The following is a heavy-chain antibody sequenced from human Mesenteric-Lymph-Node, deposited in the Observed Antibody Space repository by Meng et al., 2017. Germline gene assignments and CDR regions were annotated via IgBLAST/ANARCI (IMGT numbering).Heavy chain of an antibody. Sequence: ASVKVSCKASGFSFTNYDINWVRQATGQGLECLGWMNPNSGNAGFPQKFQGRVTMTRNTSISTAYMELSSLRSEDTAVYYCARSAGTLRFLEWLPYYYYGMDVWGQGTTVTVSS. CDR3: ARSAGTLRFLEWLPYYYYGMDV. D-gene: IGHD3-3*01. CDR2: MNPNSGNA. CDR1: GFSFTNYD. J-gene: IGHJ6*02. V-gene: IGHV1-8*01.